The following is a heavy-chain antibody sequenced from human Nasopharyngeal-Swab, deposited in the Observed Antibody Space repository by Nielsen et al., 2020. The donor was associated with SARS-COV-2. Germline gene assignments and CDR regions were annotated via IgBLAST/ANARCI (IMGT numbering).Heavy chain of an antibody. CDR2: ISGSGDST. V-gene: IGHV3-23*01. Sequence: VRQAPGKGLEWVSAISGSGDSTYYADSVKGRFTISRDNSKNTLYLQMNSLRAEDTAVYYCARNPGAFFDYWGQGTLVTVSS. J-gene: IGHJ4*02. CDR3: ARNPGAFFDY. D-gene: IGHD1-26*01.